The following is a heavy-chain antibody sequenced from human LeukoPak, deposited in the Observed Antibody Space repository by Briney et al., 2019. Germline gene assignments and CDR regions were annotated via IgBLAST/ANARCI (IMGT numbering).Heavy chain of an antibody. Sequence: GGSLRLSCAASGFSVSSNYMSWVRQAPGKGLEWVSVIYSGGGTYYSDAVKGRFTISRDNSKNTLYLQMNSLRAEDTAVYYCAREKYYYDSSGSKVYAFDIWGQGTMVTVSS. D-gene: IGHD3-22*01. V-gene: IGHV3-53*01. CDR2: IYSGGGT. J-gene: IGHJ3*02. CDR3: AREKYYYDSSGSKVYAFDI. CDR1: GFSVSSNY.